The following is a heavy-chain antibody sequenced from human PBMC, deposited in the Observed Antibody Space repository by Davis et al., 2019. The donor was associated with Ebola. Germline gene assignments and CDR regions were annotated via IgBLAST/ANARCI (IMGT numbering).Heavy chain of an antibody. CDR1: GFTFSNYG. Sequence: GESLKISCAASGFTFSNYGIHWVRQAPGKGLEWVAVISNDGNNEYYADSVKGRFTISRDNAKNSLYLQMNSLRAEDTAMYYCAKVPTRDLSPGYWGQGTLVTVSS. V-gene: IGHV3-30*18. J-gene: IGHJ4*02. D-gene: IGHD7-27*01. CDR3: AKVPTRDLSPGY. CDR2: ISNDGNNE.